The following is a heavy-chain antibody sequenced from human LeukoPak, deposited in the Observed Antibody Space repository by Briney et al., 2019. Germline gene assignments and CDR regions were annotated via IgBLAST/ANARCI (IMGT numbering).Heavy chain of an antibody. Sequence: GKSLRLSCTASGFTFNNYWMSWVRQAPGKGLEWVANIKQDGSETYYVDSVKGRFVISRDNAKNSLYLQMNSLRVEDTAVYYCARDAPYTPGGDCWGQGSLVTVSS. V-gene: IGHV3-7*03. D-gene: IGHD2-2*02. CDR1: GFTFNNYW. J-gene: IGHJ4*02. CDR2: IKQDGSET. CDR3: ARDAPYTPGGDC.